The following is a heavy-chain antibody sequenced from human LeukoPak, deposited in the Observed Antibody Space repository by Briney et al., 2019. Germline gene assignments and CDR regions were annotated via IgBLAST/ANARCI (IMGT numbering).Heavy chain of an antibody. V-gene: IGHV4-4*07. CDR1: GGSISSYY. CDR3: ARDHFWSGYLYGMDV. CDR2: IYTSGST. Sequence: SETLSLICTVSGGSISSYYWSWIRQPAGKGLEWIGRIYTSGSTNYNPSLKSRVTMSVDTSKNQFSLKLSSVTAADTAVYYCARDHFWSGYLYGMDVWGQGTTVTVSS. D-gene: IGHD3-3*02. J-gene: IGHJ6*02.